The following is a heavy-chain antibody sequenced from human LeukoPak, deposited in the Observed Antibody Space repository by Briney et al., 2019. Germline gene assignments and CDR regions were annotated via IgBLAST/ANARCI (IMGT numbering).Heavy chain of an antibody. V-gene: IGHV4-61*01. Sequence: SETLSLTCTVSGGSISSDPYYWSWIRQPPGKGLEWIGYIYYSGSTNYNPSLKSRVTISVDTSKNQFSLKLSSVTAADTAVYYCARVLIAYYYDSSGIDAFDIWGQGTMVTVSS. J-gene: IGHJ3*02. CDR3: ARVLIAYYYDSSGIDAFDI. CDR1: GGSISSDPYY. D-gene: IGHD3-22*01. CDR2: IYYSGST.